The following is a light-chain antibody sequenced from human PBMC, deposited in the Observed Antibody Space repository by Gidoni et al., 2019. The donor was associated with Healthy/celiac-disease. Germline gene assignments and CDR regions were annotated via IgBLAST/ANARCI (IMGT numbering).Light chain of an antibody. CDR3: AAWDDSLNGWV. CDR1: SSNIGSNT. V-gene: IGLV1-44*01. CDR2: SNN. Sequence: QSVLTQPPSASGTPGQRVPLSCSGSSSNIGSNTVNWYQHLPGTAPKLLIYSNNQRPSGVPDRFSGSKAGTAASLAISGLQSEDEADYYCAAWDDSLNGWVFGGGTKLTVL. J-gene: IGLJ3*02.